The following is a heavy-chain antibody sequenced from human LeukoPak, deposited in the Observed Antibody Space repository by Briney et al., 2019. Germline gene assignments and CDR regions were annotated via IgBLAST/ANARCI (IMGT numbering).Heavy chain of an antibody. CDR2: INAGNGNT. V-gene: IGHV1-3*01. D-gene: IGHD3-3*01. J-gene: IGHJ5*02. CDR3: ARVAYDFWSGYYPPTETINWFDP. Sequence: GGSLRLSCAASGFTFSSYAMHWVRQAPGQRLEWMGWINAGNGNTKYSQKFQGRVTMTTDTSTSTAYMELRSLRSDDTAVYYCARVAYDFWSGYYPPTETINWFDPWGQGTLVTVSS. CDR1: GFTFSSYA.